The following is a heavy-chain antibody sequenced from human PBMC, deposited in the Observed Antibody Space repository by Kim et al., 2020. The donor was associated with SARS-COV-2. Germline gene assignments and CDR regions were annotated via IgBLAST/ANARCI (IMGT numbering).Heavy chain of an antibody. CDR2: ISWNSGSI. D-gene: IGHD4-17*01. CDR3: AKLIDYGDYVDY. CDR1: GFTFDDYA. J-gene: IGHJ4*02. V-gene: IGHV3-9*01. Sequence: GGSLRLSCAASGFTFDDYAMHWVRQAPGKGLEWVSGISWNSGSIGYADSVKGRITISRDNAKNSLYLQMNSLRAEDTALYYCAKLIDYGDYVDYWGQGTLDTVSS.